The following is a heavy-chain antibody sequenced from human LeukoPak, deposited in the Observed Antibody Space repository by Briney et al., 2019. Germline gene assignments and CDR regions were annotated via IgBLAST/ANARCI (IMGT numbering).Heavy chain of an antibody. CDR2: INPNSGGT. D-gene: IGHD3-16*02. V-gene: IGHV1-2*02. CDR1: GYTFTGYY. J-gene: IGHJ4*02. Sequence: ASVKVSCKASGYTFTGYYMHWVRQAPGQGLEWMGWINPNSGGTNYAQKFQGRVTMTTDTSTSTAYMELRSLRSDDTAVYYCARLAYGDPTGGEFSYYFDYWGQGTLVTVSS. CDR3: ARLAYGDPTGGEFSYYFDY.